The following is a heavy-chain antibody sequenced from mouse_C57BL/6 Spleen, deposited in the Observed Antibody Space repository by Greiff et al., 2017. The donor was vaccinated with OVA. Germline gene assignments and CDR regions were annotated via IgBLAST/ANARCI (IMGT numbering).Heavy chain of an antibody. J-gene: IGHJ4*01. Sequence: QVQLQQPGAELVKPGASVKLSCKASGYTFTSYWMQWVKQRPGQGLEWIGEIDPSDSYTNYNQKFKGKATLTVDKSSSTAYMQLSSLTSEDSAVYYCARRGLWYPYYAMDYWGQGTSVTVSS. CDR3: ARRGLWYPYYAMDY. CDR2: IDPSDSYT. V-gene: IGHV1-50*01. CDR1: GYTFTSYW. D-gene: IGHD2-1*01.